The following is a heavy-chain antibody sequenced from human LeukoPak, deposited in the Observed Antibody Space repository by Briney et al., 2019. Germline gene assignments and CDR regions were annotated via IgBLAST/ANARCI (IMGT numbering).Heavy chain of an antibody. V-gene: IGHV1-18*01. D-gene: IGHD7-27*01. CDR3: ARDNLGFDY. CDR2: ISAYNGNT. J-gene: IGHJ4*02. Sequence: XAPXXXLEWMGWISAYNGNTNYAQKVQGRITMTTDRSTSTAYMELRSLRPDDTAVYYCARDNLGFDYWGQGTLVTVS.